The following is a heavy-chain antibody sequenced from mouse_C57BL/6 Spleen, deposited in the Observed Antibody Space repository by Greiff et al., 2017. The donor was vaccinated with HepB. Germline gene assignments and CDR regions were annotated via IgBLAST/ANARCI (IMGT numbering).Heavy chain of an antibody. CDR2: IYPGDGDT. CDR1: GYAFSSSW. J-gene: IGHJ3*01. V-gene: IGHV1-82*01. D-gene: IGHD2-3*01. CDR3: ARFGYDRFAY. Sequence: VKLMESGPELVKPGASVKISCKASGYAFSSSWMNWVKQRPGKGLEWIGRIYPGDGDTNYNGKFKGKATLTADKSSSTAYMQLSSLTSEDSAVYFCARFGYDRFAYWGQGTLVTVSA.